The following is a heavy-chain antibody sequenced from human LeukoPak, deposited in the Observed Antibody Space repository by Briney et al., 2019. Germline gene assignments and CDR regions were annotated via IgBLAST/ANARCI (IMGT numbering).Heavy chain of an antibody. CDR3: ARDRVAAASLDY. Sequence: PSETLSLTCSVSGGSVRSGNYYWSWIRQPPGKGLEWIGCIYYSGSTNYNPSLKSRGTISVDTSKNQFSLKLSSVTAADTAVYYCARDRVAAASLDYWGQGTLVTVSS. CDR1: GGSVRSGNYY. V-gene: IGHV4-61*01. J-gene: IGHJ4*02. D-gene: IGHD6-13*01. CDR2: IYYSGST.